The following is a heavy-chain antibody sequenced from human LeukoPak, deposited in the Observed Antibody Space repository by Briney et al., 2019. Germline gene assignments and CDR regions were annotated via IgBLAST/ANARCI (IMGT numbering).Heavy chain of an antibody. Sequence: PSQTLSLTCTVSGGSISSGSYYWSWIRQPAGKGLEWIGRIYTSGSTNYNPSLKSRVTISVDASKNQFSLKLSSVTAADTAVYYCARHQLIDWSPAVDNWGQGTLVTVSS. J-gene: IGHJ4*02. D-gene: IGHD3-9*01. CDR3: ARHQLIDWSPAVDN. CDR1: GGSISSGSYY. V-gene: IGHV4-61*02. CDR2: IYTSGST.